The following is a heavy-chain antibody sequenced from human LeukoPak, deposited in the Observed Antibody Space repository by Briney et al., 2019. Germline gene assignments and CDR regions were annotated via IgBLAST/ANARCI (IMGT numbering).Heavy chain of an antibody. CDR1: GGTFSSYA. J-gene: IGHJ3*02. Sequence: SVTVSCTASGGTFSSYAISWVRPAPGQGLEWMGGIIPIFGTANYAQKFQGRVTITADESTSTAYMELSSLRSEDTAVYYCARFPPGGTYYYGSGSYYNAHDAFYIWGQGTMVTVSS. CDR2: IIPIFGTA. D-gene: IGHD3-10*01. V-gene: IGHV1-69*01. CDR3: ARFPPGGTYYYGSGSYYNAHDAFYI.